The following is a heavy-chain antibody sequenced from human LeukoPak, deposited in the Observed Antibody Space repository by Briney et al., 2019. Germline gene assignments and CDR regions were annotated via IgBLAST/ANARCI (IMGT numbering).Heavy chain of an antibody. CDR1: GGSISSYY. Sequence: SETLSLTCTVSGGSISSYYWSWIRQPAGKGLEWIGRIYTSGSTNYNPSLKSRVTMSVDTSKNQFSLKLSSVTAADTAVYYCARVGRYYYDSSGYYPFDYWGQGTLVTV. D-gene: IGHD3-22*01. V-gene: IGHV4-4*07. J-gene: IGHJ4*02. CDR3: ARVGRYYYDSSGYYPFDY. CDR2: IYTSGST.